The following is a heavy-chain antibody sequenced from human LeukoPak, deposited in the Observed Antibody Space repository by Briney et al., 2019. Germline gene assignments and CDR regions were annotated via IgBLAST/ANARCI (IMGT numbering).Heavy chain of an antibody. CDR1: GYTLTTFD. J-gene: IGHJ3*02. CDR2: ISGYNGNT. Sequence: ASVKVSCKSSGYTLTTFDVIWLRQGSGQGLEWMGWISGYNGNTNYAQKLQGRVTMTTDTSTSTANMELRSLRSDDTAVYYCARTTHRAGDAFDIWGQGTMVTVSS. V-gene: IGHV1-18*01. CDR3: ARTTHRAGDAFDI. D-gene: IGHD4-11*01.